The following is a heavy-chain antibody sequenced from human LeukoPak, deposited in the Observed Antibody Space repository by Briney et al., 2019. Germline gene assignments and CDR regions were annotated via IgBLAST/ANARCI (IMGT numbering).Heavy chain of an antibody. CDR3: ARVDQGVVIDY. D-gene: IGHD3-3*01. J-gene: IGHJ4*02. CDR1: GGSFSGYY. Sequence: PSETLSLTCAVYGGSFSGYYWSWIRQPPGKGLEWIGYIYYSGSTYYNPSLKSRVTISVDTSKNQFSLKLSSVTAADTAVYYCARVDQGVVIDYWGQGTLVTVSS. V-gene: IGHV4-30-4*08. CDR2: IYYSGST.